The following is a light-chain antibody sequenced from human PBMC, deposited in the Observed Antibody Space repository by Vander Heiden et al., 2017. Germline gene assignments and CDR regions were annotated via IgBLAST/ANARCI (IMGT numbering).Light chain of an antibody. Sequence: QSALTQPASVSGSPGQSITISCTGTSSDVGSYHLVSWYQQHPGKAPKLMIYEGSERPSGVSNRFSGSKSGNTASLTISGLQAEDEADYYCCSYAGRSTYVVFGGGTKLTVL. CDR3: CSYAGRSTYVV. CDR1: SSDVGSYHL. J-gene: IGLJ2*01. CDR2: EGS. V-gene: IGLV2-23*01.